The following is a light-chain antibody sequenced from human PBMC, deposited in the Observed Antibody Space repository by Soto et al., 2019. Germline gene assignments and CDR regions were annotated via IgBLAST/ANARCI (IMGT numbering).Light chain of an antibody. CDR3: SSYTSTHVL. V-gene: IGLV2-14*01. CDR2: DVS. Sequence: QSALTQPASVSGSPGQSITISCTGTSSDVGGYNYVSWYQQHPGKAPKLMICDVSNRPSGVSNRFSGSNSGNTASLTISGLQTEDEADYYCSSYTSTHVLFGGGTKLTVL. J-gene: IGLJ2*01. CDR1: SSDVGGYNY.